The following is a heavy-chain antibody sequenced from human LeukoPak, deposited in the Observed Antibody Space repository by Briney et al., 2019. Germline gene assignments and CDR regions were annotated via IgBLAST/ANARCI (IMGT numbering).Heavy chain of an antibody. CDR1: GFTFSDSY. Sequence: KPGGSLRLSCAASGFTFSDSYMTWIRQAPGKGLEWVGFIRSKAYGGTTEYAASVKGRFTISRDDSKSIAYLQMNSLKTEDTAVYYCTRDMKGQYYYDSSGYWLIALGSWFDPWGQGTLVTVSS. CDR2: IRSKAYGGTT. CDR3: TRDMKGQYYYDSSGYWLIALGSWFDP. D-gene: IGHD3-22*01. V-gene: IGHV3-49*05. J-gene: IGHJ5*02.